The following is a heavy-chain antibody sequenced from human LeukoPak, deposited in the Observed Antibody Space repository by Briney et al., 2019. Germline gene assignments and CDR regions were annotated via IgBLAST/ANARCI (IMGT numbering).Heavy chain of an antibody. Sequence: SVKVSCKASGFTFTSSAMQWVRQARGQRLEWIGWIVVGSGNTNYAQKFQERVTITRDMSTSTAYMELSSLRSEDTAVYYCAAGTYYYDSSGYPYFDYWGQGTLVTVSS. J-gene: IGHJ4*02. D-gene: IGHD3-22*01. V-gene: IGHV1-58*02. CDR3: AAGTYYYDSSGYPYFDY. CDR1: GFTFTSSA. CDR2: IVVGSGNT.